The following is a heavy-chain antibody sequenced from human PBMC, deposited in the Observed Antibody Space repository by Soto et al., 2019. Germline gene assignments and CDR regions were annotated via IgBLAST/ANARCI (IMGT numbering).Heavy chain of an antibody. CDR3: ARAHGRYCSSTSCYYFDY. Sequence: QVQLQQWGAGLLKPSETLSLTCAVYGGSFSGYYWSWIRQPPGKGLEWIGEINHSGSTNYNPSLKSRVTISVDTSKNQFSLKLSSVTAADTAVYYCARAHGRYCSSTSCYYFDYCGQGTLVTVSS. CDR2: INHSGST. CDR1: GGSFSGYY. D-gene: IGHD2-2*01. V-gene: IGHV4-34*01. J-gene: IGHJ4*02.